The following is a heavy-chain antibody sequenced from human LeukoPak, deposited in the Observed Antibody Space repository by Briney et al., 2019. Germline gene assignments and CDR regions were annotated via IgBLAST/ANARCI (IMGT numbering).Heavy chain of an antibody. V-gene: IGHV1-69*04. CDR3: ARGPYDGTFYFDS. CDR1: GGTFGSYG. D-gene: IGHD3-16*01. J-gene: IGHJ4*02. Sequence: SVKVSCKISGGTFGSYGISWVRQAPGQGLEWMGRTTPIRGMTNYAQKLQGRVTITADTSTSTAYMELSSLTSEDTAVYFCARGPYDGTFYFDSWGQGTLVIVSS. CDR2: TTPIRGMT.